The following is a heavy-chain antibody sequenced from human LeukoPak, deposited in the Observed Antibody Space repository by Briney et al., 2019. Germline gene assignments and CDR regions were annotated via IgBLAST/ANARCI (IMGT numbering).Heavy chain of an antibody. V-gene: IGHV4-59*08. CDR3: ARQNPDYYDSSGYYFDY. J-gene: IGHJ4*02. Sequence: SETLSLTCTVSGGSISSYYWSWVRQPPGKGLEWIGYIYYSGSANYNPSLKSRVTISVDTSKNQFSLKLSSVTAADTAVYYCARQNPDYYDSSGYYFDYWGQGTLVTVSS. CDR2: IYYSGSA. D-gene: IGHD3-22*01. CDR1: GGSISSYY.